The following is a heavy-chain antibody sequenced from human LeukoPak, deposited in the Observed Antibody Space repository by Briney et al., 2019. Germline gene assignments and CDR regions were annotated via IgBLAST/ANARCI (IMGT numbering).Heavy chain of an antibody. D-gene: IGHD3-22*01. CDR3: ARESAYYYDSSGYYPRWFDP. Sequence: SQTLSLTCAVSGGSISSGGYSWSWIRQPPGKGLEWIGYIYHSGSTYYNPSLKSRVTISVDRSKNQFSLKLSSVTAADTAVYYCARESAYYYDSSGYYPRWFDPWGQGTLVTVSS. CDR1: GGSISSGGYS. V-gene: IGHV4-30-2*01. CDR2: IYHSGST. J-gene: IGHJ5*02.